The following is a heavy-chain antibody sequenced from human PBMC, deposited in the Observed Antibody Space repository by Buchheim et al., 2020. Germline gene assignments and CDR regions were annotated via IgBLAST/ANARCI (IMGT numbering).Heavy chain of an antibody. Sequence: QITLKESGPTLVKPTQTLTLTCTFSGFSLGTSGVGVGWIRQPPGKALEWLALIYWNDDKRYSPSLKSRLTITKDTSKNQVVLTMTNMDPVDTATYYCAHSRGPPYCTNGVCYTARGGNWFDPWGQGTL. CDR2: IYWNDDK. CDR3: AHSRGPPYCTNGVCYTARGGNWFDP. D-gene: IGHD2-8*01. J-gene: IGHJ5*02. CDR1: GFSLGTSGVG. V-gene: IGHV2-5*01.